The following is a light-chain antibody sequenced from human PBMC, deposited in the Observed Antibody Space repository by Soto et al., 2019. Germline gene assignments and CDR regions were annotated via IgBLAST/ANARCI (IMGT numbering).Light chain of an antibody. J-gene: IGKJ2*01. CDR3: QQRSNWPRT. V-gene: IGKV3-11*01. CDR1: QSVSSS. Sequence: EIVLTQSPATLSLSPGERATLSCSASQSVSSSLAWYQQKPGQAPRLLIYDASNRATDIPARFSGSGSGTXFTLTINSLEPEDFAVYYCQQRSNWPRTFGQGTKLEIK. CDR2: DAS.